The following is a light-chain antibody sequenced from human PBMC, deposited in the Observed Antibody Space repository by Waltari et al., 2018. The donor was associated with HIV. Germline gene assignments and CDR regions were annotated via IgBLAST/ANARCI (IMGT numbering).Light chain of an antibody. Sequence: IQMTQSPSSLSASVGDGVTITCRASQNISSYLNGYQQKSGNAPKLLIYAPSNLQSGVTSRVSGSGSGTDFTLTLSSLQPEEFATYYCQQSYSTPLTFGGGTKVEIK. J-gene: IGKJ4*01. CDR2: APS. V-gene: IGKV1-39*01. CDR3: QQSYSTPLT. CDR1: QNISSY.